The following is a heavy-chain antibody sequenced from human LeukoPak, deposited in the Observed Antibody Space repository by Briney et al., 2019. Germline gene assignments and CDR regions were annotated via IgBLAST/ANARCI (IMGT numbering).Heavy chain of an antibody. D-gene: IGHD1-26*01. CDR1: GYTFTNYG. CDR3: ARERSGSYRFDY. CDR2: ISAYNGNT. V-gene: IGHV1-18*01. Sequence: ASVKVSCKTSGYTFTNYGISWVRQAPGQGLEWMGWISAYNGNTNYAQKLQGRVTMTTDTSTSTAYMELRSLRSDDTAVYYCARERSGSYRFDYWGQGTLVTVSS. J-gene: IGHJ4*02.